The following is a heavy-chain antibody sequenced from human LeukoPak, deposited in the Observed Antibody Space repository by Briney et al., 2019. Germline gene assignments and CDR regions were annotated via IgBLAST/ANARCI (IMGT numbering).Heavy chain of an antibody. V-gene: IGHV3-7*01. CDR3: AGYGDYGAFDI. CDR2: IKQDGSEK. Sequence: GGSLRLSCAASGFIFSSYSMNWVRQAPGKGLKWVANIKQDGSEKYYVDSVKRRFTFSRDNAKNSLYLQMNSLRAEDTAVYYCAGYGDYGAFDIWGQGTMVTVSS. CDR1: GFIFSSYS. J-gene: IGHJ3*02. D-gene: IGHD4-17*01.